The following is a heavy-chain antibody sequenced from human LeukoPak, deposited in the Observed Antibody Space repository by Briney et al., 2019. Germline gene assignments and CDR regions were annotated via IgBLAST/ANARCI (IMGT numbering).Heavy chain of an antibody. Sequence: GGSLRLSCAASGFTFDDYAMHWVRQAPGKGLEWVSGISWNSGSIGYADSVKGRFTISRDNSKNSLYLQMNSLRTEDTALYYCAKDSCSSTSCYWNYYYMDVWGKGTTVTVSS. CDR1: GFTFDDYA. CDR2: ISWNSGSI. V-gene: IGHV3-9*01. CDR3: AKDSCSSTSCYWNYYYMDV. D-gene: IGHD2-2*01. J-gene: IGHJ6*03.